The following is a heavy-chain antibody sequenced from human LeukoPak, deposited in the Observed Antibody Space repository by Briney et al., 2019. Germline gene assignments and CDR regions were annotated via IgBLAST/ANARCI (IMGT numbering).Heavy chain of an antibody. CDR1: GFTFSSYW. J-gene: IGHJ3*02. Sequence: GGSLRLSCAASGFTFSSYWMSWVRQAPGKGLEWVANIKQDGSEKYYVDSVKGRFTISRDNAKNSLYLQMNSLRAEDTAVYYCARARPTTWLFPLPDASDIWGQGTMVTVSS. D-gene: IGHD3-22*01. CDR3: ARARPTTWLFPLPDASDI. CDR2: IKQDGSEK. V-gene: IGHV3-7*01.